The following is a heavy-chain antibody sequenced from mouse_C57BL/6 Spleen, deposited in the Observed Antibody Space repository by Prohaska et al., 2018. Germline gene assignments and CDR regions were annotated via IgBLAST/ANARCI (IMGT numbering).Heavy chain of an antibody. D-gene: IGHD1-1*01. J-gene: IGHJ2*01. Sequence: PGPGLEWIARIYPGSGNTYYNEKFKSKATLTVDKSSSTAYMQLSSLTSEDSAVYYCAIWGTTVVDFDYWGQGTTLTVSS. CDR3: AIWGTTVVDFDY. CDR2: IYPGSGNT. V-gene: IGHV1-76*01.